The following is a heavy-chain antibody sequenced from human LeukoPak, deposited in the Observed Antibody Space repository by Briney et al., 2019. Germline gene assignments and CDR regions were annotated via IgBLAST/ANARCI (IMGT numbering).Heavy chain of an antibody. D-gene: IGHD1/OR15-1a*01. CDR2: IYHSGGT. CDR1: GGSISSNNW. J-gene: IGHJ4*02. CDR3: VRHEQGRFDY. Sequence: PSETLSLTCAVSGGSISSNNWWSWVRQPPGKGLEWIGEIYHSGGTNYNPSLRSRVTISVDTSKNQFSLKLSSVTAADTAVYYCVRHEQGRFDYWGQGTLVIVSS. V-gene: IGHV4-4*02.